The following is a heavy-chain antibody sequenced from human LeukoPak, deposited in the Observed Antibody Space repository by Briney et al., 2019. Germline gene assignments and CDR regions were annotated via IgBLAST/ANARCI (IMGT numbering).Heavy chain of an antibody. Sequence: SVKVSCKASGGTFSSYAISWVRQAPGQGLEWMGGIIPIFGTANHAQKFQGRVTITADESTSTAYMELSSLRSEDTAVYYCAGHDILTGYYRSYYYYGMDVWGQGTTVTVSS. V-gene: IGHV1-69*13. D-gene: IGHD3-9*01. J-gene: IGHJ6*02. CDR2: IIPIFGTA. CDR1: GGTFSSYA. CDR3: AGHDILTGYYRSYYYYGMDV.